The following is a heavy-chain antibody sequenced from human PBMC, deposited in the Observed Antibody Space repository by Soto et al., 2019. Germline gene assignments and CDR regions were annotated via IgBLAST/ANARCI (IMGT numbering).Heavy chain of an antibody. CDR3: ARSHGSSTSLEIYYYYYYGMDV. Sequence: SVKVSCKASGGTFSSYAISWVRQAPGQGLEWMGGIIPISETTNYAQKFQGRVTITADESKSTAYMELSSLRSEDTAVYYRARSHGSSTSLEIYYYYYYGMDVWGQGTTVTVSS. J-gene: IGHJ6*02. CDR2: IIPISETT. CDR1: GGTFSSYA. V-gene: IGHV1-69*13. D-gene: IGHD2-2*01.